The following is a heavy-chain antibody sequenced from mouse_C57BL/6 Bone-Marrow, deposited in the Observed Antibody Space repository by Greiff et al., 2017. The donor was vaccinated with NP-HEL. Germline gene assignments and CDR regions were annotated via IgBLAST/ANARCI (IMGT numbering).Heavy chain of an antibody. CDR3: ARDSHYYGSNPYAMDY. J-gene: IGHJ4*01. D-gene: IGHD1-1*01. CDR2: INYDGSST. V-gene: IGHV5-16*01. Sequence: EVKLMESEGGLVQPGSSMKLSCTASGFTFSDYYMAWVRQVPEKGLEWVANINYDGSSTYYLDSLKSRFIISRDNAKNILYLQMSSLKSEDTATYYCARDSHYYGSNPYAMDYWGQGTSVTVSS. CDR1: GFTFSDYY.